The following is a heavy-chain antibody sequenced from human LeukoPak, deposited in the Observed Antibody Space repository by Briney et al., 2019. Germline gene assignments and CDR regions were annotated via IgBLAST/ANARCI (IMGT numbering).Heavy chain of an antibody. J-gene: IGHJ4*02. CDR3: ATGYMAFAPYYFDY. Sequence: RASVTVSCKVSGYTLTELSMHWVRQAPGKGLEWMGGSDPEDGETIYAQKFQGRVTMTEDISTDTAYMELSSLRSEDTAVYYCATGYMAFAPYYFDYWGQGTLVTVSS. CDR1: GYTLTELS. CDR2: SDPEDGET. V-gene: IGHV1-24*01. D-gene: IGHD1-14*01.